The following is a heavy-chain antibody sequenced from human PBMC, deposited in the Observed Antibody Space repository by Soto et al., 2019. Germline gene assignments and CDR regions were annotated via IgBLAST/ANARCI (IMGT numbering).Heavy chain of an antibody. Sequence: ASVKVSCKASGYTFTSYGISWVRQAPGQGLEWMGWISAYNGNTNYAQKLRGRVTMTTDTSTSTAYMELRSLRSDDTAVYYCARGNIVVVVAATPPYYYGMDVWGQGTTVTVSS. V-gene: IGHV1-18*01. D-gene: IGHD2-15*01. CDR1: GYTFTSYG. J-gene: IGHJ6*02. CDR3: ARGNIVVVVAATPPYYYGMDV. CDR2: ISAYNGNT.